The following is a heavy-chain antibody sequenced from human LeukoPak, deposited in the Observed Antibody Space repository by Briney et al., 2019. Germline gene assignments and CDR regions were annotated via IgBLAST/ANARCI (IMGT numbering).Heavy chain of an antibody. CDR1: GFIFSSYS. CDR2: ITSSSRYI. D-gene: IGHD5-24*01. Sequence: GGSLRLSCAASGFIFSSYSMNWVRQAPGKGLEWVSSITSSSRYIYYADSVKGRFTISRDDAKNSLYLQMNSLRAEDTAVYYCARAFADGYNSSPFDYWGQGTLVTVSS. V-gene: IGHV3-21*01. CDR3: ARAFADGYNSSPFDY. J-gene: IGHJ4*02.